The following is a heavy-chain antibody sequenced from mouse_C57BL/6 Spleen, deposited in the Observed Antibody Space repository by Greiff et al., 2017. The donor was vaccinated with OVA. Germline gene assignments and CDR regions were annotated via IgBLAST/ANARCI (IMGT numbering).Heavy chain of an antibody. Sequence: VQLQQSGAELVRPGASVKLSCTASGFNIKDDYMHWVKQRPDQGLEWIGWIDPENGDTEYASKFQGKATITADTSSNTAYLQLSSLTSEDTAVYYCTTEGSIYYDYDGFAYWGQGTLVTVSA. CDR2: IDPENGDT. D-gene: IGHD2-4*01. V-gene: IGHV14-4*01. CDR1: GFNIKDDY. J-gene: IGHJ3*01. CDR3: TTEGSIYYDYDGFAY.